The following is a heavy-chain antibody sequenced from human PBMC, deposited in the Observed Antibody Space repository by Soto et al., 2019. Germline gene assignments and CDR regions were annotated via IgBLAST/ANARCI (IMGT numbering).Heavy chain of an antibody. V-gene: IGHV4-59*01. CDR3: ARDTAMKNYGMDV. Sequence: SETLSLTCTVSGGSISSYYWSWIRQPPGKGLEWIGYIYYSGSTNYNPSLKSRVTISVDTSKNQFSLKLSPVTAADTAVYYCARDTAMKNYGMDVWGQGTTVTVSS. J-gene: IGHJ6*02. D-gene: IGHD5-18*01. CDR1: GGSISSYY. CDR2: IYYSGST.